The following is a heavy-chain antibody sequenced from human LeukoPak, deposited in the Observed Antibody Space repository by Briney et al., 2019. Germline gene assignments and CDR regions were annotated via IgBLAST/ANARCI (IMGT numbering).Heavy chain of an antibody. V-gene: IGHV4-39*07. Sequence: SQTLSLTCTVSGGSLSSGGYYWSWIRQPPGKGLEWIGSAHHTGSTYYNPSLRSRVSISVDKSTNHISLEVTSVTAADTAVYYCARDWGFGDSEDWFDPWGQGTLVTVSS. CDR3: ARDWGFGDSEDWFDP. D-gene: IGHD3-10*01. J-gene: IGHJ5*02. CDR2: AHHTGST. CDR1: GGSLSSGGYY.